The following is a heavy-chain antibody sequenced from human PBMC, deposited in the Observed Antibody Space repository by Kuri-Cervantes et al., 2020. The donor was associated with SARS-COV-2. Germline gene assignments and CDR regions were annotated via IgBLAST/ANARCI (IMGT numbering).Heavy chain of an antibody. CDR3: ARAPVSGWGPYYYYYMDV. CDR1: GYTFTGYY. Sequence: SVKVSCKASGYTFTGYYMHWVRQAPGQGLEWMGWIIPIFGTANYAQKFQGRVTITADESTSTAYMELSSLRSDDTAVYYCARAPVSGWGPYYYYYMDVWGKGTTVTVSS. J-gene: IGHJ6*03. CDR2: IIPIFGTA. D-gene: IGHD6-19*01. V-gene: IGHV1-69*13.